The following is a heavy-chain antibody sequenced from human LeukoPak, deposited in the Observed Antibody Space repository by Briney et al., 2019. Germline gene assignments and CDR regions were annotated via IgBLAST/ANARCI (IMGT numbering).Heavy chain of an antibody. D-gene: IGHD3-22*01. J-gene: IGHJ3*02. V-gene: IGHV4-34*01. Sequence: PSETLSLTCAVYGGSFSGYYWSWIRQPPGKGLEWIGEINHSGSTNYNPSLKSRVTISVDTSKNQFSLKLSSVTAADTAVYYCAREPRSSGYYHDAFDIWGQGTMVTVSS. CDR3: AREPRSSGYYHDAFDI. CDR2: INHSGST. CDR1: GGSFSGYY.